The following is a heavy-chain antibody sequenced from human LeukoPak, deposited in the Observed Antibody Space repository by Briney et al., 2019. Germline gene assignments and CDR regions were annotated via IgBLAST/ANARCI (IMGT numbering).Heavy chain of an antibody. CDR2: ISAHNGNT. V-gene: IGHV1-18*01. Sequence: ASVKVSCKASGYTFTTYGISWVGQAPGHRLEWMGGISAHNGNTIYAQKLHRRVTMTKEIPTRTAYMELRSLRSDDTAMYYCAREWESSMIVMFRFWGQGTQVTVSS. D-gene: IGHD3-22*01. CDR3: AREWESSMIVMFRF. CDR1: GYTFTTYG. J-gene: IGHJ4*02.